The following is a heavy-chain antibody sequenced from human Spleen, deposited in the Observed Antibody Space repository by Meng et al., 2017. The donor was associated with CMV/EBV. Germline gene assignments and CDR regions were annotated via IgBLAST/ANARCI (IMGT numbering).Heavy chain of an antibody. D-gene: IGHD1-26*01. Sequence: GESLKISCAASGFTFSSYAMSWVRQAPGKGLEWVSAISGSGGSTYYADSVKGRFTISRDNSKNTLYLQMNSLRAEDTAVYYCAKGGGSGSYRDAFDIWGQGTMVTVSS. V-gene: IGHV3-23*01. CDR3: AKGGGSGSYRDAFDI. CDR1: GFTFSSYA. CDR2: ISGSGGST. J-gene: IGHJ3*02.